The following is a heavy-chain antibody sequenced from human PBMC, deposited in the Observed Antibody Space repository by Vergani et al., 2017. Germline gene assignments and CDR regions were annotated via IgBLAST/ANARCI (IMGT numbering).Heavy chain of an antibody. V-gene: IGHV3-11*01. CDR1: GFTFSEYY. Sequence: QVQLVESGGGLVKPGGSLRLSCAASGFTFSEYYMSWIRQAPGKGREWVSYISSSASTIYNADSVKGRFTTSQDNAKNSLYLQMNILRSEDTAVYYCARELVEGYGYRGLDYWGQGTLVTVSS. D-gene: IGHD5-18*01. CDR2: ISSSASTI. J-gene: IGHJ4*02. CDR3: ARELVEGYGYRGLDY.